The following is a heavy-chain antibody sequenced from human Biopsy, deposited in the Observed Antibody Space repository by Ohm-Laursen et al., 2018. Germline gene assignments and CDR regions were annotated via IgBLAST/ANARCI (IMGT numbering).Heavy chain of an antibody. D-gene: IGHD6-6*01. CDR3: ARGYSRRVSIFEASIYWFDS. Sequence: SVKVSCKASGYSFSTYDVNWVRQARGQGLEWMGWMIPSSGKTGYAQRFQGRVTLTMNTSISTAYMELSGLRSEDTAVYFCARGYSRRVSIFEASIYWFDSWGQGTLVTVSS. CDR1: GYSFSTYD. CDR2: MIPSSGKT. V-gene: IGHV1-8*01. J-gene: IGHJ5*01.